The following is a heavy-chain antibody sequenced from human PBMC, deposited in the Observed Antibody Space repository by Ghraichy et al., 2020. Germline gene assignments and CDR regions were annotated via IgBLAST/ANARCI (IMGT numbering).Heavy chain of an antibody. CDR3: TAYYDPRGGYITRRDY. Sequence: GESLNISCAASGFTFSNAWMSWVRQVPGKGLEWLGRIRSQTAGGTTDYAAPVKGRFSISRDDSKNMLYLQMNSLKTDDTAVYYCTAYYDPRGGYITRRDYWGQGTLVTVSS. CDR2: IRSQTAGGTT. CDR1: GFTFSNAW. D-gene: IGHD3-3*01. J-gene: IGHJ4*02. V-gene: IGHV3-15*01.